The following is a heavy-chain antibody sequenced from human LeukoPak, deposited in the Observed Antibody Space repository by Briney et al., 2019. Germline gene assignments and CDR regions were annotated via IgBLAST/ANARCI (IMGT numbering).Heavy chain of an antibody. CDR2: TYYRSKWYN. D-gene: IGHD5/OR15-5a*01. V-gene: IGHV6-1*01. J-gene: IGHJ3*02. CDR1: GDSVSSNSAA. CDR3: ARGLSGALDI. Sequence: PAQTLSLTCAISGDSVSSNSAAWNWITQSPSRDLEWLGKTYYRSKWYNDYAASVKSRITINPDTSKNQFSLHLNSVTPEDTAVYYCARGLSGALDIWGQGTMVTVSS.